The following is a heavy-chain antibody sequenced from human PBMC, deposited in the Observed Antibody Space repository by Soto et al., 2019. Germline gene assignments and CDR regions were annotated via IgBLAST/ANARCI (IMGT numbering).Heavy chain of an antibody. CDR3: ARDRTGTTLGYFDY. Sequence: SVKVSCKSSGGTFSTFPINWVRQAPGQGLEWMGAILPVSGTTNYAQKFQGRVTFSAVESTTTAYMEVSSLRSEDTAVYYCARDRTGTTLGYFDYWGQGTRVTVSS. CDR2: ILPVSGTT. D-gene: IGHD1-7*01. CDR1: GGTFSTFP. V-gene: IGHV1-69*13. J-gene: IGHJ4*02.